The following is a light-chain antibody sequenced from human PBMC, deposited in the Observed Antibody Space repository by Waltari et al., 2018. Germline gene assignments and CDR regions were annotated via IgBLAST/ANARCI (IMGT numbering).Light chain of an antibody. CDR3: QQRNQLPVT. J-gene: IGKJ4*01. CDR1: QSVASY. Sequence: DIVLTQSPATLSLSPGERATLSCRASQSVASYLAWYHQKPGQAPRLLIYDASNRATDIPARFSGSGFATDFTLTISDLKPEDFAVYYCQQRNQLPVTFGGGTKVEI. V-gene: IGKV3-11*01. CDR2: DAS.